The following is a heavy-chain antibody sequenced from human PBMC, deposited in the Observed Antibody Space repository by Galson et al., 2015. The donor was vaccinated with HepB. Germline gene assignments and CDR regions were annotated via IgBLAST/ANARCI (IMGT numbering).Heavy chain of an antibody. J-gene: IGHJ3*02. D-gene: IGHD3-22*01. CDR1: GFTFSSYA. CDR2: ISGSGGST. Sequence: SLRLSCAASGFTFSSYAMSWVRQAPGKGLEWVSAISGSGGSTYYADSVKGRFTISRDNSKNTLYLQMNSLRAEDTAVYYCATWAYHDSSGGDAFDIWGQGTMVTVSS. V-gene: IGHV3-23*01. CDR3: ATWAYHDSSGGDAFDI.